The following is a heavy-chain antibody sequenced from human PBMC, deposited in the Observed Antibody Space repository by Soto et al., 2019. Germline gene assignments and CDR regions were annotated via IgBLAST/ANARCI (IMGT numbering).Heavy chain of an antibody. J-gene: IGHJ4*02. CDR2: ISGSGGST. CDR3: AISRYSSSWYYFDY. D-gene: IGHD6-13*01. CDR1: GFTFSSYA. V-gene: IGHV3-23*01. Sequence: VGSLRLSCAASGFTFSSYAMSWVRQAPGKGLEWVSAISGSGGSTYYADSVKGRFTISRDNSKNTLYLQMNSLRAEDTAVYYCAISRYSSSWYYFDYWGQGTLVTVSS.